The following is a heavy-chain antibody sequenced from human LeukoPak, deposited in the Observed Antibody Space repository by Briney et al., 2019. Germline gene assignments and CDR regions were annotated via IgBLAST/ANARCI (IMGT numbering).Heavy chain of an antibody. J-gene: IGHJ3*02. CDR2: IYYSGST. V-gene: IGHV4-31*03. D-gene: IGHD2/OR15-2a*01. CDR1: GGSISSGGYY. CDR3: ARANSRATYAFDI. Sequence: SETLSLTCTVSGGSISSGGYYWSWIRQHPGKGLEWIGYIYYSGSTYYNPSLKSRITISVDTSKNQFSLKLSSVTAADTAVYYCARANSRATYAFDIWGQGTMVTVSS.